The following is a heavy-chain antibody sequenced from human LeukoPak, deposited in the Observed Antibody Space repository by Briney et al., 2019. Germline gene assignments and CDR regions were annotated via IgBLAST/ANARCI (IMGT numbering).Heavy chain of an antibody. V-gene: IGHV4-59*11. D-gene: IGHD6-13*01. J-gene: IGHJ6*03. Sequence: SETLSLTCTVSDGSISSHYWSWIQQPPGKGLEWIGYIYYSGSTNYNPSLKSRVTISVDTSKNQFSLKLSSVTAADTAVYYCAREAYSSSWPPKGYYYYMDVWGKGTTVTVSS. CDR2: IYYSGST. CDR3: AREAYSSSWPPKGYYYYMDV. CDR1: DGSISSHY.